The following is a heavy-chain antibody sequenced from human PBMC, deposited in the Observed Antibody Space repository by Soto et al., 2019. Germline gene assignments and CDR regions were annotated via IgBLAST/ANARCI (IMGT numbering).Heavy chain of an antibody. Sequence: ASVKGSCTGSGGTFSSYSIYWVRQAPGQGLEWMGGIIPIFGTANYAQKFQGRITITADESTSTAYMELRSLRSEDTAVYYCARGVHYDSSSYYYFYWGQGTLVTVSS. CDR1: GGTFSSYS. J-gene: IGHJ4*02. CDR2: IIPIFGTA. D-gene: IGHD3-22*01. V-gene: IGHV1-69*01. CDR3: ARGVHYDSSSYYYFY.